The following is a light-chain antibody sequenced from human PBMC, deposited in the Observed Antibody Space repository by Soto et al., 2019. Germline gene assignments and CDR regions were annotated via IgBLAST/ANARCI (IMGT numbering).Light chain of an antibody. J-gene: IGLJ2*01. CDR2: GNS. Sequence: QSVLTQPPSVSGAPGQRVTISCTGSSSNIGAGYDVHWYQQLPGTAPKLLIYGNSNRPSAFPDRFSGSKSGTSASLAITGLQAEDEADYYCQSYDSSLSGYVVFGGGTKLTVL. CDR1: SSNIGAGYD. CDR3: QSYDSSLSGYVV. V-gene: IGLV1-40*01.